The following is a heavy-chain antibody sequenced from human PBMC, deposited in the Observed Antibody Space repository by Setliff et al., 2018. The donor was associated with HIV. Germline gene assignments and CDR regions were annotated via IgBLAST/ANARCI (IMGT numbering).Heavy chain of an antibody. D-gene: IGHD3-10*01. CDR2: IDWDADK. CDR1: GFSLSTSGMR. Sequence: SGPTLVNPTQTLTLTCTFSGFSLSTSGMRVSWIRQPPGKALEWLARIDWDADKFYTTSLKTRLTISKDTSKNQVVLTMTNMDPVDTATYYCARDREAEGDAFDIWGQGTMVTVSS. J-gene: IGHJ3*02. V-gene: IGHV2-70*04. CDR3: ARDREAEGDAFDI.